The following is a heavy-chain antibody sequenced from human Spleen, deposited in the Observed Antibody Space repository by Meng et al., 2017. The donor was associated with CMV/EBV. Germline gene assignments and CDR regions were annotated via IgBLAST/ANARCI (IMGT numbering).Heavy chain of an antibody. CDR2: INHSGST. CDR1: GGSFSGYY. J-gene: IGHJ3*02. Sequence: SETLSLTCAVYGGSFSGYYWSWIRQPPGKGLEWIGEINHSGSTNYNPSLKSRVTMSVDTSRNQFSLKLSSVTAADTAVYYCVARAFDIWGQGTMVTVSS. CDR3: VARAFDI. V-gene: IGHV4-34*01.